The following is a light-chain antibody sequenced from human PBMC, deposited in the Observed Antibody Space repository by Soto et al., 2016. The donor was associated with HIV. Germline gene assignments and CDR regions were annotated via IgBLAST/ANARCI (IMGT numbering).Light chain of an antibody. J-gene: IGKJ4*01. CDR1: QSLLHTDGRTY. CDR2: EVS. Sequence: DIVMTQTPLSLSVTRGQPASISCKSSQSLLHTDGRTYLYWYLQRPGQSPQLLIYEVSNRFSGVPERFNGSGSGTDFTLKISRVEAGDVGVYFCMQSIYLPLTFGGGTKVDIK. V-gene: IGKV2D-29*02. CDR3: MQSIYLPLT.